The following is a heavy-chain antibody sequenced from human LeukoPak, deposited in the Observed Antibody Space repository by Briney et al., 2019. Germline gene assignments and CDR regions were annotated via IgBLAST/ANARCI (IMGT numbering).Heavy chain of an antibody. D-gene: IGHD4-17*01. CDR3: AREGNGDFDY. CDR2: ISSSSSYI. V-gene: IGHV3-21*01. Sequence: KTGGSLRLSCAASGFTFSSYSMNWIRQAPGKGLEWVSSISSSSSYIYYADSVKGRFTISRDNAKNSLYLQMNSLRAEDTAVYYCAREGNGDFDYWGQGTLVTVSS. J-gene: IGHJ4*02. CDR1: GFTFSSYS.